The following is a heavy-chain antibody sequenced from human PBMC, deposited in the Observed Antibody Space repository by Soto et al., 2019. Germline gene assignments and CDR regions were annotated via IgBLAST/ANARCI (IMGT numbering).Heavy chain of an antibody. J-gene: IGHJ4*02. Sequence: GSLRLSCAASGFTFSGSAMHWVRQASGKGLEWVGRIRSKANSYATAYAASVKGRFTISRDDSKNTAYLQMNSLKTEDTAVYYCTRMVVTAIPAAHDYWGQGTLVTVSS. D-gene: IGHD2-21*02. CDR1: GFTFSGSA. V-gene: IGHV3-73*01. CDR3: TRMVVTAIPAAHDY. CDR2: IRSKANSYAT.